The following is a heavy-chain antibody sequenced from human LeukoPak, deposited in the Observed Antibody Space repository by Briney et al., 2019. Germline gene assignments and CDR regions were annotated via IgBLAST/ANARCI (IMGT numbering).Heavy chain of an antibody. J-gene: IGHJ4*02. Sequence: ASVKVSCKASGYTFTSYGISWVRQAPGQGLEWMGWISAYNGNTNYAQKLQGRVTMTTDTSTSTAYMELRSLRSDDTAVYYCARDRRDILTGYYTDFDYWGQGTLVTVSS. D-gene: IGHD3-9*01. CDR2: ISAYNGNT. V-gene: IGHV1-18*01. CDR1: GYTFTSYG. CDR3: ARDRRDILTGYYTDFDY.